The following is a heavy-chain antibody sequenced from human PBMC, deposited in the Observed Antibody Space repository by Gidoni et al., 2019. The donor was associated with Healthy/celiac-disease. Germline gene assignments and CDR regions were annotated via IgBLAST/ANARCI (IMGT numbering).Heavy chain of an antibody. CDR3: AKDPDYYYDSSCYNNWFDP. D-gene: IGHD3-22*01. Sequence: VPLLESGGGLVQPGGSLRLSCAASGFTFSHSAMRWVRQAPGKGLEWVSAISGSGGSTYYADSVKGRFTISRDNSKNTLYLQMNSLRAEDTAVYYCAKDPDYYYDSSCYNNWFDPWGQGTLVTVSS. CDR2: ISGSGGST. J-gene: IGHJ5*02. V-gene: IGHV3-23*01. CDR1: GFTFSHSA.